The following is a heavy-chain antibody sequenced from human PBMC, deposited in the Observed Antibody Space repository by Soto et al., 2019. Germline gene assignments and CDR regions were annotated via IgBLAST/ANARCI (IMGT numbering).Heavy chain of an antibody. CDR1: GYAFTTYG. CDR2: ISAHNGNT. Sequence: QVHLVQSGAEVKKPGASVKVACKGSGYAFTTYGTTWVRQAPGQGLEWMGWISAHNGNTNYAVKLQGRVTVTRDTSTSTAYMELRSLRSDDTTVYYCARGRYGDYWGQGALVTVSS. V-gene: IGHV1-18*01. J-gene: IGHJ4*02. CDR3: ARGRYGDY. D-gene: IGHD1-1*01.